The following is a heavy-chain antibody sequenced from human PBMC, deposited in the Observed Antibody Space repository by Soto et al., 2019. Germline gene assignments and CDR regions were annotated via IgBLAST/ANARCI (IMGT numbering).Heavy chain of an antibody. J-gene: IGHJ4*02. CDR3: AAARGTVTPFDY. CDR1: GFTFTSSA. Sequence: ASVKVSCKASGFTFTSSAVQWVRQARGQRLEWIGWIVVGSGNTNYAQKFQERVTITRDMSTSTAYMELSSLRSEDTAVYYCAAARGTVTPFDYWGQGTLVTVSS. CDR2: IVVGSGNT. V-gene: IGHV1-58*01. D-gene: IGHD4-4*01.